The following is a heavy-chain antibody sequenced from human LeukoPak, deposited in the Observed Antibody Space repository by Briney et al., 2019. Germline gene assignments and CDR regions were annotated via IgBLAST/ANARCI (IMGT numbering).Heavy chain of an antibody. D-gene: IGHD6-13*01. CDR1: GGSISSSNW. CDR3: VSSSSSGKGGY. CDR2: IYHSGST. V-gene: IGHV4-4*02. J-gene: IGHJ4*02. Sequence: PSETLSLTCAVSGGSISSSNWWSWVRQPPGKGLEWIGEIYHSGSTNYNPPLKSRVTISVGKSKNQFSLKLSSVTAADTAVYYCVSSSSSGKGGYWGQGTLVTVSS.